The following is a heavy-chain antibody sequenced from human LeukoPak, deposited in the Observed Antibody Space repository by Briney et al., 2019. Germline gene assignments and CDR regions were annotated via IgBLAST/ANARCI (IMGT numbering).Heavy chain of an antibody. J-gene: IGHJ5*02. CDR2: IYYSGST. CDR1: GGSISSYY. Sequence: SETLSLTCTVSGGSISSYYWSWIRQPPGKGLEWIGYIYYSGSTNYNPSLKSRVTISVDTSKNQFSLKLSSVTAADTAVYYCARVKGEMATFDPWGQGTLVTVSS. D-gene: IGHD5-24*01. V-gene: IGHV4-59*01. CDR3: ARVKGEMATFDP.